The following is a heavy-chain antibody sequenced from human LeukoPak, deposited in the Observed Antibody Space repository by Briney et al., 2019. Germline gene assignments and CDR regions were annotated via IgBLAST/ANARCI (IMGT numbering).Heavy chain of an antibody. CDR1: GGSITSGDYY. Sequence: SQTLSLTCTVSGGSITSGDYYWSCIRQSPGKGLEWIGYIYYSGGSYYNPSLRSRVTISIDRSKNQLSLELSSVTAADTAVYYCARTKDTTVIMFDNWGQGTLVTVSS. J-gene: IGHJ5*02. D-gene: IGHD1-1*01. CDR2: IYYSGGS. CDR3: ARTKDTTVIMFDN. V-gene: IGHV4-30-4*01.